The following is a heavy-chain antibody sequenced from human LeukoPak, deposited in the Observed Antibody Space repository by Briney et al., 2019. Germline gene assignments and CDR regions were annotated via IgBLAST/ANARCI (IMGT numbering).Heavy chain of an antibody. J-gene: IGHJ4*02. D-gene: IGHD3-3*01. CDR1: GGSISSYY. CDR3: ARVISLSGYPDY. V-gene: IGHV4-59*07. CDR2: IYYSGRT. Sequence: SDTLSLTCTVSGGSISSYYWSWIRQPPGKGLEWIGYIYYSGRTNYNPSLKSRVTISVDTSKNQFSLKLSSVTAADTAVYYCARVISLSGYPDYWGQGTLVNVSS.